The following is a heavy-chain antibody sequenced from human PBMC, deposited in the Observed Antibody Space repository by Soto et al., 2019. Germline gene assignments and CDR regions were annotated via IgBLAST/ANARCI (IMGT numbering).Heavy chain of an antibody. CDR2: MNPNSDNT. Sequence: ASVKVSCKASGYTFTSYDINWVRQATGQGLEWMGWMNPNSDNTGYAQKFQGRVTMTRNTSISTAYMELSSLRSEDTAVYYCARPTHPYCSGGSCTADYWGQGTLVTVSS. CDR1: GYTFTSYD. J-gene: IGHJ4*02. CDR3: ARPTHPYCSGGSCTADY. D-gene: IGHD2-15*01. V-gene: IGHV1-8*01.